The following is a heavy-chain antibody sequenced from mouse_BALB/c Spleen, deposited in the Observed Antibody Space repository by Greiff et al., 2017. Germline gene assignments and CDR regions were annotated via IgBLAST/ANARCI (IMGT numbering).Heavy chain of an antibody. D-gene: IGHD1-1*01. V-gene: IGHV3-2*02. CDR3: ARRYGSSSWYFDV. CDR1: GYSITSDYA. Sequence: EVQLLESGPGLVKPSQSLSLTCTVTGYSITSDYAWNWIRQFPGNKLEWMGYISYSGSTSYNPSLKSRISITRDTSKNQFFLQLNSVTTEDTATYDCARRYGSSSWYFDVWGAGTTVTVSS. CDR2: ISYSGST. J-gene: IGHJ1*01.